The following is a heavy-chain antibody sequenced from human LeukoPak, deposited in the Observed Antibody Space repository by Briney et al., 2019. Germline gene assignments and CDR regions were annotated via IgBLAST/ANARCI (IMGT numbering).Heavy chain of an antibody. CDR3: AKPIFRQMAAAGEFDY. CDR2: VSGSGDKI. D-gene: IGHD6-13*01. Sequence: PGGSLRLSCAASGFPFNSYAMSWVRQAPGKGLEWVSSVSGSGDKIYYADSVKGRFTISRDNSKNTFYLQMNSLGAEDTAVYYCAKPIFRQMAAAGEFDYWGQGTLVTVSS. J-gene: IGHJ4*02. V-gene: IGHV3-23*01. CDR1: GFPFNSYA.